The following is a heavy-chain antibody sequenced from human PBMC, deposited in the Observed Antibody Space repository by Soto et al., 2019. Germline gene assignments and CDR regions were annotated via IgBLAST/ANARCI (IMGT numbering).Heavy chain of an antibody. V-gene: IGHV4-31*03. D-gene: IGHD2-2*01. CDR3: ARSSTSANYFDY. J-gene: IGHJ4*02. CDR1: GGSISSGGYY. CDR2: IYYSGST. Sequence: QVQLQESGPGLVKPSQTLSLTCTVSGGSISSGGYYWSWIRQHPGKGLEWIGYIYYSGSTYYNPSLKSRVTRSVDTSKNQFSLKLSSVTAADTAVYYCARSSTSANYFDYWGQGTLVTVSS.